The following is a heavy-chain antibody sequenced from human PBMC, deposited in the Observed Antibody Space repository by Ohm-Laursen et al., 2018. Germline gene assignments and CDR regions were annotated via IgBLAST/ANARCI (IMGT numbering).Heavy chain of an antibody. J-gene: IGHJ4*02. D-gene: IGHD3-10*01. CDR2: INDDGSST. CDR1: GITFSDCW. V-gene: IGHV3-74*01. CDR3: ARDYGSGSVGDY. Sequence: SLRLSCAASGITFSDCWINWVRQAPGKGLVWVSRINDDGSSTIYADSVKGRFTVSRDNAKNTLSLQMNSLRAEDTAVYYCARDYGSGSVGDYWGQGTLVTVSS.